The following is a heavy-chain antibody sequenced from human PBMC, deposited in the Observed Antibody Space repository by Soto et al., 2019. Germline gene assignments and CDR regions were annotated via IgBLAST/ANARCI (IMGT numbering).Heavy chain of an antibody. D-gene: IGHD1-1*01. CDR3: ATNGGFGTGTTDY. V-gene: IGHV3-33*08. J-gene: IGHJ4*02. CDR1: GFTFTNYA. CDR2: IWYDGSNK. Sequence: GGSLRLSCAASGFTFTNYAMTWVRQAPGKGLEWVAVIWYDGSNKYYADSVKGRFTVSRDNSKNALYLQMTSLRAEDTAVYYCATNGGFGTGTTDYWGQGTLVTVSS.